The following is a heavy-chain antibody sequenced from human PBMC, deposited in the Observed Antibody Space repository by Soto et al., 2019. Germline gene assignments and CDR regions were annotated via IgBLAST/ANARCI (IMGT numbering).Heavy chain of an antibody. Sequence: GASVKVSCKASGYTFTSYYMHWVRQAPGQGLEWMGIINPSGGSTSYAQKFQGRVTMTRDTSTSTVYMELSSLRSEDTAVYYCAVINLYSVVTPGDAFDIWGQGTTVTVSS. D-gene: IGHD2-21*02. CDR2: INPSGGST. V-gene: IGHV1-46*01. CDR1: GYTFTSYY. J-gene: IGHJ3*02. CDR3: AVINLYSVVTPGDAFDI.